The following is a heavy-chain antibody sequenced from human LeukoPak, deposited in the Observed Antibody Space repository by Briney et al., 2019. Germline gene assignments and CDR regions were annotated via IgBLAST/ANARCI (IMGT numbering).Heavy chain of an antibody. J-gene: IGHJ4*02. Sequence: GESLKISCKASGYTFTGYYMHWVRQAPGQGLEWMGWINPNSGGTNYAQKFQGRVTMTRDTSISTAYMELSRLRSDDTAVYYCARDYCSSTGCYDYWGQGTLVTVSS. CDR3: ARDYCSSTGCYDY. CDR2: INPNSGGT. D-gene: IGHD2-2*01. CDR1: GYTFTGYY. V-gene: IGHV1-2*02.